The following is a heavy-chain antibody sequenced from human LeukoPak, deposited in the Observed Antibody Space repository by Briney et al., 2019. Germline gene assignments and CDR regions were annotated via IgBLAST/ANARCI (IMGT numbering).Heavy chain of an antibody. V-gene: IGHV3-7*04. Sequence: GGSLRLSCAASGFTFSRFWMGWVRQAPGKGLEWVANIKPDGSEKNYGDSVRGRFTISRDNARNSLYLQMNSLRAEDTAVYYCARESYFDYWGQGTLVTVSS. CDR2: IKPDGSEK. J-gene: IGHJ4*02. CDR3: ARESYFDY. CDR1: GFTFSRFW.